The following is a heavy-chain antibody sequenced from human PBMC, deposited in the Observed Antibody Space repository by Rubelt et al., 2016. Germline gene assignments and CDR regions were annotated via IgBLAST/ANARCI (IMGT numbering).Heavy chain of an antibody. CDR2: IYYIANT. CDR1: GGSIGTFY. J-gene: IGHJ4*02. D-gene: IGHD6-13*01. CDR3: ARHSAVPRAAAGHFDY. Sequence: QVQLQESGPGLVKPSETLSLTCTVSGGSIGTFYCSWIRQSLGKGLEWLGYIYYIANTASNPSITTPVSISVDTSKNQLSRKLGSGTAADTAVYYCARHSAVPRAAAGHFDYWGQGTLVTVSS. V-gene: IGHV4-59*08.